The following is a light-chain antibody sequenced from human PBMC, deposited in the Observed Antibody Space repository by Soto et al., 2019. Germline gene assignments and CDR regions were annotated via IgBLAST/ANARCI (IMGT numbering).Light chain of an antibody. V-gene: IGKV3-20*01. CDR3: QHYGRSHDT. CDR2: DAS. Sequence: ELVLTQSPGTLSLSPGEGATLSCRASQSLSSSYLAWYQQKPGQAPRLLIYDASRRATGIPVRFSGSGSGTDFSLTISRLEPVDFAVYYCQHYGRSHDTFGQGTKVEIK. J-gene: IGKJ1*01. CDR1: QSLSSSY.